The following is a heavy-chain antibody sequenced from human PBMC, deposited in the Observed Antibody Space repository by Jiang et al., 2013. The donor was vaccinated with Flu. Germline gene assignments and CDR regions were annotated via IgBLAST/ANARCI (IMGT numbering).Heavy chain of an antibody. CDR2: ISFDGSKK. CDR3: AKDLDLYCDGDCSVFDN. Sequence: VQLVESGGGVVQPGRSLRLSCAASGFTFSDYGMHWVRQAPGKGLEWVAVISFDGSKKYVADSVKGRFTISRDNSKNTLDLQMSSLRAEDTAVYYCAKDLDLYCDGDCSVFDNWGQGNLATVSS. CDR1: GFTFSDYG. D-gene: IGHD2-21*02. J-gene: IGHJ4*02. V-gene: IGHV3-30*18.